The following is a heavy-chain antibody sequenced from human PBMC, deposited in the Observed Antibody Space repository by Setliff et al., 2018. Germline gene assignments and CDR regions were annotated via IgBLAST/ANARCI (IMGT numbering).Heavy chain of an antibody. CDR1: GGSFSGYY. CDR3: ASSRDYNFWSGYYSPLDY. J-gene: IGHJ4*02. CDR2: INHSGST. D-gene: IGHD3-3*01. V-gene: IGHV4-34*01. Sequence: SETLSLTCAVYGGSFSGYYWSWIRQPPGKGLEWIGEINHSGSTNYNPSLKSRVTTSVDTSKNQFSLKLSSVTAADTAVYYCASSRDYNFWSGYYSPLDYWGQGTLVTV.